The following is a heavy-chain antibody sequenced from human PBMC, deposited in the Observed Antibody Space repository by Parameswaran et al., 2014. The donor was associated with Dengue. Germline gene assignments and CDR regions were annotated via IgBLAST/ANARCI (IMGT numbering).Heavy chain of an antibody. CDR2: IYYSGST. CDR3: AREGSSSSVSVGTSLDSAFDI. CDR1: GGSISSGGYY. J-gene: IGHJ3*02. Sequence: LRLSCTVSGGSISSGGYYWSWIRQHPGKGLEWIGYIYYSGSTYYNPSLKSRVTISVDTSKNQFSLKLSSVTAADTAVYYCAREGSSSSVSVGTSLDSAFDIWGQGTMVTVSS. V-gene: IGHV4-31*03. D-gene: IGHD6-6*01.